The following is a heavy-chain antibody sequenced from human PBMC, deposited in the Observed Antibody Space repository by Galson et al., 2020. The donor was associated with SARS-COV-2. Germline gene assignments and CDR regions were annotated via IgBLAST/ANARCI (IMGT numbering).Heavy chain of an antibody. D-gene: IGHD6-13*01. Sequence: GESLKISCAASGFTFDDYGMSWVRQAPGKGLEWVSGINWNGGSTSYADSVKGRFTISRDNAKNSLYLQMNSLRAEDTALFHCARGRDPGMADGYFDYWGQGTLVTVSS. V-gene: IGHV3-20*01. CDR3: ARGRDPGMADGYFDY. CDR2: INWNGGST. CDR1: GFTFDDYG. J-gene: IGHJ4*02.